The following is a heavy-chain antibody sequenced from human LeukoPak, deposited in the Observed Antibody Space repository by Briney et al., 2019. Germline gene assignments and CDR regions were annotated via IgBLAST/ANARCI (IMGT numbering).Heavy chain of an antibody. CDR2: ISYDGSNK. CDR1: GFTVSSNY. J-gene: IGHJ4*02. D-gene: IGHD5-12*01. CDR3: AKPPGGIVATTFDY. V-gene: IGHV3-30*18. Sequence: PGGSLRLSCAASGFTVSSNYMSWVRQAPGKGLEWVAVISYDGSNKYYADSVKGRFTISRDNSKNTLYLQMNSLRAEDTAVYYCAKPPGGIVATTFDYWGQGTLVTVSS.